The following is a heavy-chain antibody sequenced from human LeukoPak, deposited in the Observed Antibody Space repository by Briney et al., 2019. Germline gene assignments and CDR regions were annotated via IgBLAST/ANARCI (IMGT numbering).Heavy chain of an antibody. V-gene: IGHV4-31*03. CDR1: GGSISSGGYY. Sequence: SETLSLTCTVSGGSISSGGYYWSWIRQHPGKGLEWIGYIYYSGSTYYNPSLKSRVTISVDTSKNQFSLKLSSVTAADTAVYYCARVETVKYYFDYWGQGTLVTVSP. CDR2: IYYSGST. J-gene: IGHJ4*02. D-gene: IGHD4-17*01. CDR3: ARVETVKYYFDY.